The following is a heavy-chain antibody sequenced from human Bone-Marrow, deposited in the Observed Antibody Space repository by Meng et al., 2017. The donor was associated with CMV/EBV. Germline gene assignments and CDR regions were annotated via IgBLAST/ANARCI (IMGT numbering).Heavy chain of an antibody. V-gene: IGHV1-2*02. J-gene: IGHJ4*02. CDR3: ARESLAARPQYYFDY. Sequence: ASVKVSCKASGYTFTGYYMHWVRRAPGQGLEWMGWINPNSGGTNYAQKFQGRVTMTRDTSISTAYMELSRLRSDDTAVYYCARESLAARPQYYFDYWGQGTLVTVSS. CDR1: GYTFTGYY. CDR2: INPNSGGT. D-gene: IGHD6-6*01.